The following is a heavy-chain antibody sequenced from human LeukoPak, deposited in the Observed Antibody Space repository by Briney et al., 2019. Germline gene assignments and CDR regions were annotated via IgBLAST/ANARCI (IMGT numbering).Heavy chain of an antibody. CDR3: ARAGRSGYSYYYYMDV. CDR1: GGSISSSSYY. CDR2: IYYSGST. J-gene: IGHJ6*03. D-gene: IGHD3-3*01. V-gene: IGHV4-39*07. Sequence: SETLSLTCTVSGGSISSSSYYWGWIRQPPGKGLEWIGSIYYSGSTYYNPSLKSRVTISVDTSKNQFSLKLSSVTAADTAVYYCARAGRSGYSYYYYMDVWGKGTTVTVSS.